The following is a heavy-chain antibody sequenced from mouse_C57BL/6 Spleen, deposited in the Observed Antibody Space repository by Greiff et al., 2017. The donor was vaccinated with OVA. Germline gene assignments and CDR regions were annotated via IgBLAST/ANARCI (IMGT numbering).Heavy chain of an antibody. CDR2: IHPSNSDI. V-gene: IGHV1-74*01. Sequence: VQLQQPGAELVKPGASVKVSCKASGYTFTSYWIHWVKQRPGQGLEWIGRIHPSNSDINYNQKLKDKATLTVDKSSNTAYMQLSSLTSEDSAVYFCSTYHGYFDIWGSGTTVTVSS. CDR3: STYHGYFDI. J-gene: IGHJ1*01. CDR1: GYTFTSYW. D-gene: IGHD2-10*01.